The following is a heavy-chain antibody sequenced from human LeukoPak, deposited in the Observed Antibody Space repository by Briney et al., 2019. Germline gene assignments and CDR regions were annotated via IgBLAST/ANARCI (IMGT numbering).Heavy chain of an antibody. Sequence: SETLSLTCTVSGGSISSSSYYWGWIRQPPGKGLEWIGSIYYSGSTYYNPSLKSRVTISVDTSKNQFSLKLSSVTAADTAVYYCARLLRGSYYGISSAAYFDYWGQGTLVTVSS. J-gene: IGHJ4*02. CDR1: GGSISSSSYY. D-gene: IGHD1-26*01. CDR3: ARLLRGSYYGISSAAYFDY. CDR2: IYYSGST. V-gene: IGHV4-39*01.